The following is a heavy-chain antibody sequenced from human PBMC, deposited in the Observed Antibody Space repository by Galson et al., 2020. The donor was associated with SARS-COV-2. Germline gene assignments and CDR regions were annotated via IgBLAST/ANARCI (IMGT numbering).Heavy chain of an antibody. CDR3: ARAYKGAYYYGMDV. D-gene: IGHD1-1*01. CDR2: IQYDGSNK. CDR1: GFTFSSYA. J-gene: IGHJ6*04. V-gene: IGHV3-30-3*01. Sequence: GGSLRLSCSASGFTFSSYAMHWVRQAPGKGLEWVAVIQYDGSNKYYADSVKGRFTISRDNSKNTLYLQMNSLRAEDTAVYYCARAYKGAYYYGMDVWGKGTTVTVSS.